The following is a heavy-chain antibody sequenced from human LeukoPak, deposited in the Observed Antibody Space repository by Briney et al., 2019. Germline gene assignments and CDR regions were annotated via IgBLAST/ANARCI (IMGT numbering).Heavy chain of an antibody. D-gene: IGHD4-17*01. CDR3: ARDYGSHGEYFDY. J-gene: IGHJ4*02. CDR1: GFPFSSHA. CDR2: ISSTGNTI. Sequence: QPGGSLRLSCAASGFPFSSHAMNWVRQAPGKGLEWVSYISSTGNTIYYADSVKGRFTISRDNAKNSLSLQMNSLRDEDAAVYYCARDYGSHGEYFDYWGQGTLVTVSS. V-gene: IGHV3-48*02.